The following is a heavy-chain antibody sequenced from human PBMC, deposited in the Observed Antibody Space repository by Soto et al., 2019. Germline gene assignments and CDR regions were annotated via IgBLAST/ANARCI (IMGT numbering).Heavy chain of an antibody. Sequence: PGGSLSLSCAASGFTFSSYARHWVRQAPGKGLEWVAVISYDGSNKYYADSVKGRFTISRDNSKNTLYLQMNSLRAEDTAVYYCARAYYSSSWYGHYYYGMDVWGQGTTVTVSS. D-gene: IGHD6-13*01. CDR2: ISYDGSNK. CDR3: ARAYYSSSWYGHYYYGMDV. CDR1: GFTFSSYA. V-gene: IGHV3-30-3*01. J-gene: IGHJ6*02.